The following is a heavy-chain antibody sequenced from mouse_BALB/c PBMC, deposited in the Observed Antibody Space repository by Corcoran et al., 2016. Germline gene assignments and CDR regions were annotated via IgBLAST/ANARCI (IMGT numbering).Heavy chain of an antibody. CDR2: INTYTGEP. Sequence: QIQLVQSGPELKKPGETVKISCKDSGYTFTSYGMNWVKQAPGKGLKWMGWINTYTGEPTYADDFKGRFAFSLKSSASTAYVQINNLKNEDMATYFCAREPYAMDYWGQGTSVAVSS. CDR3: AREPYAMDY. CDR1: GYTFTSYG. J-gene: IGHJ4*01. V-gene: IGHV9-1*02.